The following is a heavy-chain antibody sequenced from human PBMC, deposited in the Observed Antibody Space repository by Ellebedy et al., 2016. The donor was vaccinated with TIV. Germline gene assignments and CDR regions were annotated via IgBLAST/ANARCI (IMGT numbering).Heavy chain of an antibody. V-gene: IGHV1-69*13. J-gene: IGHJ4*02. CDR3: AGLARTDYDGLY. Sequence: AASVKVSCKASGGTFSTHAMNWVRQAPGQGLEWMGGIIPKFDAPHYAQKFQGRVTITADESTNTGYMEISSLGSEDTAVYYCAGLARTDYDGLYWGQGTLVTVDS. CDR1: GGTFSTHA. D-gene: IGHD4-23*01. CDR2: IIPKFDAP.